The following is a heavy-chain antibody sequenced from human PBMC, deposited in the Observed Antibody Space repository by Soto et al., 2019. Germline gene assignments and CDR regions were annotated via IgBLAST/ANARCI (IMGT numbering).Heavy chain of an antibody. CDR2: VSAYNGDT. V-gene: IGHV1-18*01. J-gene: IGHJ4*02. CDR1: GYSFTTHG. Sequence: QVQMVQSASEVKEPGASVKVSCKTSGYSFTTHGISWVRQAPGQGLEWMGWVSAYNGDTNYAPGLHDRVTMTTDTSARTGYMELRSLTSDDTAVYYCARDLLTTVTHRDFDYWGQGTLVTVSS. D-gene: IGHD4-17*01. CDR3: ARDLLTTVTHRDFDY.